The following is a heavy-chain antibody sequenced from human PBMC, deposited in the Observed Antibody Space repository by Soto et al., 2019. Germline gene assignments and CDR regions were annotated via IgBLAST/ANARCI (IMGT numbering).Heavy chain of an antibody. Sequence: PGGSLRLSCAASGFTFSSYAMSWVRQAPGKGLEWVSTISGSGDSTYYADSVKGRFTISRDNSKNTLYLQMNSLRAEDTAVYYCAKAYGDDDLGYYYGMDVWGQGTTVTVSS. D-gene: IGHD4-17*01. J-gene: IGHJ6*02. CDR1: GFTFSSYA. CDR3: AKAYGDDDLGYYYGMDV. CDR2: ISGSGDST. V-gene: IGHV3-23*01.